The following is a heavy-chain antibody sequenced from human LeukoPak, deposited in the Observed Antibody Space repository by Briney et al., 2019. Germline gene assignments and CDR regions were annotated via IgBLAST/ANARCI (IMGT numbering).Heavy chain of an antibody. CDR3: ARRGKGGKVDY. CDR2: IYYSGST. V-gene: IGHV4-59*01. J-gene: IGHJ4*02. D-gene: IGHD3-16*01. Sequence: PSETLSLTCTVSGGSISSYYWSWIRQPPGKGLEWIGYIYYSGSTNYNPSLESRVTISVDTSKNQFSLKLSSVTAADTAVYYCARRGKGGKVDYWGQGTLVTVSS. CDR1: GGSISSYY.